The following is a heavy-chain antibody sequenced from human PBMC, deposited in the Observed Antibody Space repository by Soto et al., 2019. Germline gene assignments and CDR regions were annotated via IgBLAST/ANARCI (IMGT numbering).Heavy chain of an antibody. Sequence: GQLVQSGAEVTKPGASVKFSCKGTGYTFTSYDINWVRQATVKGLEWMGWMNPNSGNTGYAQKFQGRVTMTRNTSISTAYMELSSLRSEATALYYCARGHERWFGELLLADAVAIWRKGTMVTVSS. CDR2: MNPNSGNT. V-gene: IGHV1-8*02. CDR1: GYTFTSYD. CDR3: ARGHERWFGELLLADAVAI. D-gene: IGHD3-10*01. J-gene: IGHJ3*02.